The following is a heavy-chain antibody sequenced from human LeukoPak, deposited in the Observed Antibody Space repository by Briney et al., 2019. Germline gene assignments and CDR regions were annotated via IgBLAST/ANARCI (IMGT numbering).Heavy chain of an antibody. CDR3: ARANVRFGELLNWFDP. Sequence: ASVKVSCKASGYTFTSYAMHWVRQAPGQRLEWMGWINAGNGNTKYSQKFQGRVTITRDTSASTAYMELSSLRSEDTAVYYCARANVRFGELLNWFDPWGQGTLVTVSS. V-gene: IGHV1-3*01. J-gene: IGHJ5*02. CDR2: INAGNGNT. D-gene: IGHD3-10*01. CDR1: GYTFTSYA.